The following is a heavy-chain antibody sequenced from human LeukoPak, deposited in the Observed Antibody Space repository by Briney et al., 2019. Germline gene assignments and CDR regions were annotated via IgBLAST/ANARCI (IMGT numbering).Heavy chain of an antibody. CDR3: ARSSSSWSTRYYYYGMDV. J-gene: IGHJ6*02. CDR2: IYPGDSDT. CDR1: GYSFTSYW. D-gene: IGHD6-13*01. Sequence: GESLKISCKGSGYSFTSYWIGWVRQMPGKGLEWMGIIYPGDSDTRYSPSFQGQVTISADKPISTAYLQWSSLKASDTAMYYCARSSSSWSTRYYYYGMDVWGQGTTVTVSS. V-gene: IGHV5-51*04.